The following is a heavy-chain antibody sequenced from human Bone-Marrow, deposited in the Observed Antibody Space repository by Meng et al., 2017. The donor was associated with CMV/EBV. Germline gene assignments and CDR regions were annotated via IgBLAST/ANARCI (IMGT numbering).Heavy chain of an antibody. J-gene: IGHJ4*02. D-gene: IGHD1-26*01. CDR2: IRYDGSNK. CDR1: GFTFSSYG. CDR3: AIPRNSGSYGGFD. V-gene: IGHV3-30*02. Sequence: GGSLRLSCAASGFTFSSYGMHWVRQAPGKGLEWVAFIRYDGSNKYYADSVKGRFTISRDNSKNTLYLQMNSLRAEDTAVYYCAIPRNSGSYGGFDWGQGTLVTVSS.